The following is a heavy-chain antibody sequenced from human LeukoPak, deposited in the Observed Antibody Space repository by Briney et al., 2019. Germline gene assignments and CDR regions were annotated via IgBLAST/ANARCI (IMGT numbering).Heavy chain of an antibody. CDR2: ISGSGGST. J-gene: IGHJ4*02. D-gene: IGHD6-13*01. CDR1: GFTFSNYT. V-gene: IGHV3-23*01. Sequence: PGRTLRLSCSASGFTFSNYTMHWVRRSPGKGLGWVSAISGSGGSTYYADSVKGRFTISRDNSKNTLYLQMTRLRAEDTAVYYCAKSAAGTFFDYWGQGTLVTVSS. CDR3: AKSAAGTFFDY.